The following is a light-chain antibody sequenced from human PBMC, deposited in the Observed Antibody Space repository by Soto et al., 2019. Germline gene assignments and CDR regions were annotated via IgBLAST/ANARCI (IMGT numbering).Light chain of an antibody. CDR2: EVS. V-gene: IGLV2-23*02. CDR1: STDAGSYSL. J-gene: IGLJ1*01. CDR3: CSYAGSSTYV. Sequence: QSALTQTASVSGSPGQSITISCTGTSTDAGSYSLVTWYQQHPGKAPKLVIYEVSKRPSGVSNRFSGSKSGNTASLTISGLQAEDEADYYCCSYAGSSTYVFGNGTKVTVL.